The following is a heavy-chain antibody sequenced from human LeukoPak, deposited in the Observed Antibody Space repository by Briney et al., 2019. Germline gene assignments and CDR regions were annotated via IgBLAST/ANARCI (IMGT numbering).Heavy chain of an antibody. J-gene: IGHJ6*03. Sequence: SETLSPTCTVSGGSISSGSNYWSWIRQPAGKGLEWIGRIYTSGSTNYNPSLKSRVTMSVDTSKNQFSLKLSSVTVADTAVYYCARINRGDHLNYYYYYYMDVWGKGTTVTISS. D-gene: IGHD2-21*02. CDR1: GGSISSGSNY. CDR2: IYTSGST. V-gene: IGHV4-61*02. CDR3: ARINRGDHLNYYYYYYMDV.